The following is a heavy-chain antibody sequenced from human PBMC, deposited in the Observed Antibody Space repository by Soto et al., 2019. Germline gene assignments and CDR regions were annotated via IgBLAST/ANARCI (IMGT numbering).Heavy chain of an antibody. Sequence: NPSATLSLTCTVSGGSISSSSYYWGWIRQPPGKGLEWIGSIYYSGSTYYNPSLKSRVTISVDTSKNQFSLKLSSVTAADTAVYYCASSVPMVRGVTDYWGQGTLVTVSS. D-gene: IGHD3-10*01. CDR1: GGSISSSSYY. V-gene: IGHV4-39*01. J-gene: IGHJ4*02. CDR2: IYYSGST. CDR3: ASSVPMVRGVTDY.